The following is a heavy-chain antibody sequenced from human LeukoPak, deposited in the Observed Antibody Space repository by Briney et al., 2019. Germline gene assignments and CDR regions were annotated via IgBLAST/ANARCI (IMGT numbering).Heavy chain of an antibody. J-gene: IGHJ5*02. V-gene: IGHV3-9*01. Sequence: PGRSLRLSCAASGFTFDDYAMHWVRQAPGKGLEWVSGISWNSGSIGYADSVKGRFTISRDNAKNTLYLQMNSLRAEDTAVYYCAREPAGDIVLMVYATDNWFDPWGQGTLVTVSS. CDR3: AREPAGDIVLMVYATDNWFDP. CDR1: GFTFDDYA. CDR2: ISWNSGSI. D-gene: IGHD2-8*01.